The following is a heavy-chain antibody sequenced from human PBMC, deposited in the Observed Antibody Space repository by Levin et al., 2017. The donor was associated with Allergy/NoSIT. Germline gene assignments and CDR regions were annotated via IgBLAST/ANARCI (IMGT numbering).Heavy chain of an antibody. D-gene: IGHD4-17*01. J-gene: IGHJ4*02. CDR2: ISSSSSYI. CDR3: AIDPRKYGERDFDY. V-gene: IGHV3-21*01. Sequence: ASVKVSCAASGFTFSSYSMNWVRQAPGKGLEWVSSISSSSSYIYYADSVKGRFTISRDNAKNSLYLQMNSLRAEDTAVYYCAIDPRKYGERDFDYWGQGTLVTVSS. CDR1: GFTFSSYS.